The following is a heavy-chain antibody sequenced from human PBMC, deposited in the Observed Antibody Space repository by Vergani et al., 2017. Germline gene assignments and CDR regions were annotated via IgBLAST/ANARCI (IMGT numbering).Heavy chain of an antibody. CDR1: GFTFSSYG. J-gene: IGHJ6*04. Sequence: QVQLVESGGGVVQPGRSLRLSCAASGFTFSSYGMHWVRQAPGKGLEWVAVIWYDGSNKYYAESVKGRFTISKDNSKNTLYLQMNSLRAEDTAVYYCAGDRQLGYMDVWGKGTAVTVFS. CDR3: AGDRQLGYMDV. CDR2: IWYDGSNK. V-gene: IGHV3-33*01. D-gene: IGHD6-6*01.